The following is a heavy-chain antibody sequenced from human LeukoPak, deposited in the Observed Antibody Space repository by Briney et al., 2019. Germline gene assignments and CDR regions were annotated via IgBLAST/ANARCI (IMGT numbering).Heavy chain of an antibody. D-gene: IGHD4-23*01. CDR1: GYTFTTYG. Sequence: GASVKVSCKASGYTFTTYGFSWVRQAPGQGLEWMGWISTHNTNTNYAQKFQGRVTMTTDTSTSTAYMELRSLRSDDTAVYYCARESLHYGGNPGAFDIWGQGTMVTVSS. V-gene: IGHV1-18*01. CDR3: ARESLHYGGNPGAFDI. J-gene: IGHJ3*02. CDR2: ISTHNTNT.